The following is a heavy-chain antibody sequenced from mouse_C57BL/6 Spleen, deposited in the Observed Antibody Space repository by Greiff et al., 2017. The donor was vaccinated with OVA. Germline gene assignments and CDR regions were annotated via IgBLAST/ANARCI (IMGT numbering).Heavy chain of an antibody. CDR1: GFTFSDYG. D-gene: IGHD2-2*01. J-gene: IGHJ4*01. CDR3: AREGGYDDYAMDY. Sequence: EVKLVESGGGLVKPGGSLKLSCAASGFTFSDYGMHWVRQAPEKGLEWVAYISSGSSTIYYADTVKGRFTISRDNAKNTLFLQMTSLRSEDTAMYYCAREGGYDDYAMDYWGQGTSVTVSS. CDR2: ISSGSSTI. V-gene: IGHV5-17*01.